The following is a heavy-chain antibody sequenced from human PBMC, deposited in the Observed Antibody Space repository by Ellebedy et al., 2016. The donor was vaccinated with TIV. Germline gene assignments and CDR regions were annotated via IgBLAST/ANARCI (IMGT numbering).Heavy chain of an antibody. D-gene: IGHD4-17*01. CDR2: ISGSGGRT. J-gene: IGHJ4*02. CDR1: GLTFSSYA. CDR3: AKAYGDERGMNDY. V-gene: IGHV3-23*01. Sequence: PGGSLRLSCVASGLTFSSYAMIWVRQAPGKGLEWVSGISGSGGRTYYADSVKGRVTISRDNSKNTLYLQMNSLRAEDTALYYCAKAYGDERGMNDYWGQGTLVTVSS.